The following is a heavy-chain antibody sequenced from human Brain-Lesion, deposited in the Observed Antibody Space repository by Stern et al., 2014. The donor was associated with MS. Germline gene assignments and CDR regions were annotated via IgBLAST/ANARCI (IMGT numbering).Heavy chain of an antibody. V-gene: IGHV1-2*02. CDR2: VNPNTGGT. D-gene: IGHD3-3*01. CDR3: ARDQRGITIFGVVTDYYYLGMDV. Sequence: VQLVESGAEVKKPGASGKVSCKTSGYIFTGYYIHWVRQAPGKGLEWMAWVNPNTGGTKYAQKFQGRVPMSRDTSISTAYVELSSLTSDDTAVYYCARDQRGITIFGVVTDYYYLGMDVWGQGTTVTVSS. J-gene: IGHJ6*02. CDR1: GYIFTGYY.